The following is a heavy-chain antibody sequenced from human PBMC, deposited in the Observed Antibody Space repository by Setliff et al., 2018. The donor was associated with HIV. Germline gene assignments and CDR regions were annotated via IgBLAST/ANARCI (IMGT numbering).Heavy chain of an antibody. CDR3: ARHSDILPGHFDY. Sequence: ASVKVSCKTSDYTFTKYAISWVRQAPGQWLEWMGWISAHNGNTNYAQRLKGRVTVTTDSSTNTVYLELRSLRSDDTAVYYCARHSDILPGHFDYWGQGTLVTVSS. D-gene: IGHD3-9*01. CDR2: ISAHNGNT. J-gene: IGHJ4*02. V-gene: IGHV1-18*01. CDR1: DYTFTKYA.